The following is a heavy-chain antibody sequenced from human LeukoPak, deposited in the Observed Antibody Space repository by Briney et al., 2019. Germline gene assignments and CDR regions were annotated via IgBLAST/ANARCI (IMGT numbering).Heavy chain of an antibody. Sequence: PGGSLRLSRAASGFTFSSYGMHWVRQAPGKGLEWAAFIQHDSSNKYYADSVKGRFTISRDNSKNTLFLQMNSLRTDDTAMYYCVKELYMDVWGKGTTVTVSS. CDR3: VKELYMDV. J-gene: IGHJ6*03. CDR1: GFTFSSYG. V-gene: IGHV3-30*02. CDR2: IQHDSSNK.